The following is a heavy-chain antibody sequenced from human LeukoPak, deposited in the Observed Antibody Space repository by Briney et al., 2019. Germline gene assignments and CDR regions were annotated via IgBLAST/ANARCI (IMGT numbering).Heavy chain of an antibody. CDR1: GGTFSSYA. Sequence: GSSVKVSCKASGGTFSSYAISWVRQAPGQGLEWMGGIIPIFGTANYAQKFQGRVTVTADESTSTAYMELSSLRSEDTAVYYCARDAIPYCSSTSCSGGNWFDPWGQGTLVTVSS. V-gene: IGHV1-69*01. CDR3: ARDAIPYCSSTSCSGGNWFDP. CDR2: IIPIFGTA. J-gene: IGHJ5*02. D-gene: IGHD2-2*01.